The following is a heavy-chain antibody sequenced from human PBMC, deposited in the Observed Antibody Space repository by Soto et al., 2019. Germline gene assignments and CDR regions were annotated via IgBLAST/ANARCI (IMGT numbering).Heavy chain of an antibody. J-gene: IGHJ4*02. CDR3: ARAPILVGVTPYENYFDS. D-gene: IGHD3-3*01. CDR1: GGTFSNSV. Sequence: ASVKVSCKASGGTFSNSVISWVRQAPGQGLEWMGGSIPIFGTANYAQKFQGRVTIIADESTSTAYMEVTSLRSEDTAVYYCARAPILVGVTPYENYFDSWGQGTLVTVSS. CDR2: SIPIFGTA. V-gene: IGHV1-69*13.